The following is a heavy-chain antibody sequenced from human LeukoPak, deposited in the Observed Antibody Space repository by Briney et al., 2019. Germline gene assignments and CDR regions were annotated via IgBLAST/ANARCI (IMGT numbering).Heavy chain of an antibody. D-gene: IGHD6-6*01. Sequence: GGSLRLSCAASGFTFSGYPIHWVRQAPGKGLEWVAVISYDGSNKYYADSVKGRFTISRDNSKNTLYLQMNSLRAEDTAVYYCAKYVGGSSSSFDYWGQGTLVTVPS. CDR2: ISYDGSNK. CDR3: AKYVGGSSSSFDY. J-gene: IGHJ4*02. CDR1: GFTFSGYP. V-gene: IGHV3-30-3*02.